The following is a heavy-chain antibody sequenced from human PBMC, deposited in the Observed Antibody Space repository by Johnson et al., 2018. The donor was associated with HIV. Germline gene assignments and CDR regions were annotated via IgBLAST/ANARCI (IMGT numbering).Heavy chain of an antibody. Sequence: ESGGGVVQPGRSLRLSCAASGFTFSSYAMHWVRQAPGKGLEWVAVISYDGSNKYYADSVKGRFTISRDNSKNTLYLQMNSLRAEDTAVYYCARGGLGDYVVAFDIWGQGTMVTVSS. CDR1: GFTFSSYA. V-gene: IGHV3-30-3*01. J-gene: IGHJ3*02. D-gene: IGHD4-17*01. CDR3: ARGGLGDYVVAFDI. CDR2: ISYDGSNK.